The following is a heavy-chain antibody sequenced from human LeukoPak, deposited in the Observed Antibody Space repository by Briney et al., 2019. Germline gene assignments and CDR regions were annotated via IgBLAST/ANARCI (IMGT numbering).Heavy chain of an antibody. CDR1: GFTVSNAW. J-gene: IGHJ6*02. CDR2: TKSKTHRGTP. Sequence: PPGSLTLSCAASGFTVSNAWTSWVRQAPGKGREWVGRTKSKTHRGTPDYVAPVKGRLPISTGDQKNPLYLQMSSLKPEDTAVYYCTTDPGGDCSGGSCYGYSYGMDVWGQGTTVTVSS. V-gene: IGHV3-15*01. D-gene: IGHD2-15*01. CDR3: TTDPGGDCSGGSCYGYSYGMDV.